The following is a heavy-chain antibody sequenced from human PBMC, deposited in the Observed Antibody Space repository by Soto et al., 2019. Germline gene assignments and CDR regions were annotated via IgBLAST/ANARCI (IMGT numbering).Heavy chain of an antibody. CDR2: ITWNGVST. J-gene: IGHJ4*02. V-gene: IGHV3-23*01. D-gene: IGHD3-10*01. CDR1: GFTFSNYA. Sequence: EVQLLESGGGLVQPGGSLRLSCAASGFTFSNYAMSWVRQAPGKGLEWVSTITWNGVSTYYADSVKGRFTISRDNSKNTLSLQMSSLRAEDTAVYYCSKKYHYDSGYDLFHFDYWGQGSLVTVSS. CDR3: SKKYHYDSGYDLFHFDY.